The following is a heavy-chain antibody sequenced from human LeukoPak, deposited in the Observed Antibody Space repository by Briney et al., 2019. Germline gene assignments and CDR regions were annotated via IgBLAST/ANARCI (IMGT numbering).Heavy chain of an antibody. CDR1: GGSISSYY. J-gene: IGHJ4*02. CDR2: INHSGST. CDR3: ARGITMVRGVPLYYFDY. D-gene: IGHD3-10*01. V-gene: IGHV4-34*01. Sequence: SETLSLTCTVSGGSISSYYWSWIRQPPGKGLEWIGEINHSGSTNYNPSLKSRVTISVDTSKNQFSLKLSSVTAADTAVYYCARGITMVRGVPLYYFDYWGQGTLVTVSS.